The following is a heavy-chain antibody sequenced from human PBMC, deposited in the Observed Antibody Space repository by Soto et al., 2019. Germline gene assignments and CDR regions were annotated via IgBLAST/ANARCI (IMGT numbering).Heavy chain of an antibody. Sequence: QVQLVESGGGVVQPGRSLRLSCAASGFTFSSYAMHWVRQAPGEGLEWVAVISYDGGSNKFYADSVKGRFTISRDNSRNTLYLQMNSPRAEDTAVYYWARVVATITDYSYGMDVWGQGTTVTVSS. J-gene: IGHJ6*02. CDR2: ISYDGGSNK. CDR1: GFTFSSYA. D-gene: IGHD5-12*01. CDR3: ARVVATITDYSYGMDV. V-gene: IGHV3-30-3*01.